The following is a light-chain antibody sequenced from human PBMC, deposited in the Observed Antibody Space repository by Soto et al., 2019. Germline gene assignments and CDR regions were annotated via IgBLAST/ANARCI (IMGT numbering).Light chain of an antibody. CDR3: HKYYRSPHT. V-gene: IGKV4-1*01. CDR1: QSVLTTDSNNKNY. J-gene: IGKJ2*01. CDR2: WAS. Sequence: DIVMTQSPDSLAVSLGERATITCRSSQSVLTTDSNNKNYLAWYQHKSGQPPRLLIYWASTRESGVPDRFSGSGSGTEVTLTINSLQAEDEAVYYCHKYYRSPHTFGQGTKLEI.